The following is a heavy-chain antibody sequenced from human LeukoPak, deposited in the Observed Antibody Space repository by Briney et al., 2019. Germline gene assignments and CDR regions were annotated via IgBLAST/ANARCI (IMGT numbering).Heavy chain of an antibody. V-gene: IGHV1-69*04. Sequence: ASVKVSCKASGYTFTSYGISWVRQAPGQGLEWMGRIIPILGIANYAQKFQGRVTITADKSTSTAYMELSSLRSEDTAVYYCARDRNGDYGGSSTDPWGQGTLVTVSS. CDR2: IIPILGIA. J-gene: IGHJ5*02. CDR1: GYTFTSYG. CDR3: ARDRNGDYGGSSTDP. D-gene: IGHD4-23*01.